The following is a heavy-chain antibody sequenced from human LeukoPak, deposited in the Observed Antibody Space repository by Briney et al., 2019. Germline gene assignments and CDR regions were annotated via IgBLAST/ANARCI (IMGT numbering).Heavy chain of an antibody. CDR3: ARGGYCGGDCYFYY. V-gene: IGHV4-59*08. Sequence: PSETLSLTCTVSGGSISSYYWSWIRQPPGKGLEWIGYIHYSGSTNYNPSLKSRVTISVDTSKNQFSLKLSSVTAADTAVYYCARGGYCGGDCYFYYWGQGTLVTVSS. CDR1: GGSISSYY. J-gene: IGHJ4*02. CDR2: IHYSGST. D-gene: IGHD2-21*02.